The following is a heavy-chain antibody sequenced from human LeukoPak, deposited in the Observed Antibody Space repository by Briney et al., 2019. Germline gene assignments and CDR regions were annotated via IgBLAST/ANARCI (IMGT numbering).Heavy chain of an antibody. Sequence: GASVKVSCKTSGYRFTSHGVSWVRQAPGQGLEWMGWISGNNGNTKYGQKFQGRVTMTTDTSTSTAYMELRSLRSDDTAVYYCASLKYDILTGYYYYYFDYWGQGTLVTVSS. V-gene: IGHV1-18*01. D-gene: IGHD3-9*01. CDR3: ASLKYDILTGYYYYYFDY. CDR2: ISGNNGNT. CDR1: GYRFTSHG. J-gene: IGHJ4*02.